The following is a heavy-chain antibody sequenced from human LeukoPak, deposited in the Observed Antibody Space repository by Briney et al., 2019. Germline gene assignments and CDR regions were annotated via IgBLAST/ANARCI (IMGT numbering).Heavy chain of an antibody. CDR3: ALHHGNYYVGRWSDP. Sequence: AGSLRLSCAASGFTFSSYAMSWVRHAPGKGLEWVSGMSGGSSSTYYADSVKGRFTISKDNSKSTLYLQMNSLRAEDTAVYYCALHHGNYYVGRWSDPWGQGTLATVSS. CDR2: MSGGSSST. CDR1: GFTFSSYA. D-gene: IGHD3-10*02. J-gene: IGHJ5*02. V-gene: IGHV3-23*01.